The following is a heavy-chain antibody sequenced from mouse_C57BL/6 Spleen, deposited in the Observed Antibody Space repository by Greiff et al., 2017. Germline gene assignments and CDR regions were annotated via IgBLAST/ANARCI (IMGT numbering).Heavy chain of an antibody. CDR1: GYTFTSYW. J-gene: IGHJ3*01. CDR3: SSGGVGTSYPFGY. D-gene: IGHD1-1*01. Sequence: QVQLQQPGAELVKPGASVKLSCKASGYTFTSYWITWVKQRPGQGLEWIGDIYPGSGSTYYNEKFKSKATLTVDTSSSTAYMQLLSLTCEGSAVYYCSSGGVGTSYPFGYWGQGTLVTVSA. CDR2: IYPGSGST. V-gene: IGHV1-55*01.